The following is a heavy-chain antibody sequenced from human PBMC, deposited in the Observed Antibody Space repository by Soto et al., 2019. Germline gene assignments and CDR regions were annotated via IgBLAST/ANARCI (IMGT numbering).Heavy chain of an antibody. V-gene: IGHV3-23*01. J-gene: IGHJ4*02. D-gene: IGHD1-26*01. CDR3: AKGIVGATPYFDY. Sequence: EVQLLESGGGLVQPGGSLRLSCAASGFTFATYAMNWVRQAPEKGLEWVSFIGGGGSTTYYTDSVKGRFTISRDNSKNTLYLQMNSLRAKDTAVYYCAKGIVGATPYFDYWGQGTLVTVSS. CDR2: IGGGGSTT. CDR1: GFTFATYA.